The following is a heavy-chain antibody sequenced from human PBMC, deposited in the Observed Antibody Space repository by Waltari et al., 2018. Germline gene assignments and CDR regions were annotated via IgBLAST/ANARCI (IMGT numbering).Heavy chain of an antibody. D-gene: IGHD5-12*01. CDR1: GVSITSNSHY. V-gene: IGHV4-39*01. J-gene: IGHJ3*01. CDR2: VSYSETT. Sequence: QLQLQESGPTLVRPSETLSLICRVAGVSITSNSHYWAWIRQSPGQGLEWIGTVSYSETTYISPSLKSRVSVSRDTSKNQVSLILGSVTAADMAVYYCATYIGASVGTAAFDVWGQGTMVTVSS. CDR3: ATYIGASVGTAAFDV.